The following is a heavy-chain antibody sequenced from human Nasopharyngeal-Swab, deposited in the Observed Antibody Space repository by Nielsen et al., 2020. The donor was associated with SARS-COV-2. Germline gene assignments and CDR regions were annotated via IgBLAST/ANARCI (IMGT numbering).Heavy chain of an antibody. CDR2: ISGSGGST. D-gene: IGHD2-2*03. CDR1: GFTFSSYA. V-gene: IGHV3-23*01. J-gene: IGHJ4*02. CDR3: AMAMDFALDY. Sequence: GESLKISCAASGFTFSSYAMSWVRQAPGKGLEWASAISGSGGSTYYADSVKGRFTISRDNSKNTLYLQMNSLRAEDTAVYYCAMAMDFALDYWGQGTLVTVSS.